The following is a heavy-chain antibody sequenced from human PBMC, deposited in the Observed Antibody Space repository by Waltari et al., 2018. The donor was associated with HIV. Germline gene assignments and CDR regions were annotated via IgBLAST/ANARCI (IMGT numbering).Heavy chain of an antibody. V-gene: IGHV4-59*11. CDR2: IYYSGST. CDR3: ARDLGVLGSYPYHYKGMDV. Sequence: QLQLQESGPGLVKPSATLSLTCTVSGGSITNHFWTWIRHPPGKGLEWLGQIYYSGSTNYNPSLKSRVNISIDTSKSQFSLTLRSVTVADTAVYYCARDLGVLGSYPYHYKGMDVWGQGTTVTVSS. D-gene: IGHD3-10*01. CDR1: GGSITNHF. J-gene: IGHJ6*02.